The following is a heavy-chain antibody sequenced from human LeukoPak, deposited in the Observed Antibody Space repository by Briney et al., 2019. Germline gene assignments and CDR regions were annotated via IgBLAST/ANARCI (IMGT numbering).Heavy chain of an antibody. D-gene: IGHD2/OR15-2a*01. Sequence: SETLSLTCSVYGGSFTDYFWTWIRQSPGKGLEWIGEINDYTGDTNYNPSLNSRVSISLEKSKNQFSLELRSVTAADTAVYYCARGRIAKIVLLQSSPYGMDVWCQGTTVAVP. CDR1: GGSFTDYF. V-gene: IGHV4-34*01. J-gene: IGHJ6*02. CDR2: INDYTGDT. CDR3: ARGRIAKIVLLQSSPYGMDV.